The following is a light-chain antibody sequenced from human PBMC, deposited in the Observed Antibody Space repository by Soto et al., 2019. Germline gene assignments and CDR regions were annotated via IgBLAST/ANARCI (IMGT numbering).Light chain of an antibody. Sequence: EIVMTQSPATLSVSPGEGATFSCRASQSVSSHLAWYQHKPGQAPRLLFYDASTRATGIPARLSGSGSGTEFTLTISSLQPDDFATYYCQQYNSYSRTFGQGNTVDIK. CDR2: DAS. CDR3: QQYNSYSRT. J-gene: IGKJ1*01. CDR1: QSVSSH. V-gene: IGKV3-15*01.